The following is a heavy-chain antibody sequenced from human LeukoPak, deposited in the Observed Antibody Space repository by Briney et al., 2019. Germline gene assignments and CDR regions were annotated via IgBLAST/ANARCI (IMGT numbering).Heavy chain of an antibody. J-gene: IGHJ4*02. Sequence: SETLSLTCTVSGASISSYYWSWIRQPPGKGLEWIGEINHSGSTNYNPSLKSRVTISVDTSKNQFSLKLSSVTAADTAVYYCARRGTRYSSGWYVFYYFDYWGQGTLVTVSS. CDR2: INHSGST. V-gene: IGHV4-34*01. CDR1: GASISSYY. CDR3: ARRGTRYSSGWYVFYYFDY. D-gene: IGHD6-19*01.